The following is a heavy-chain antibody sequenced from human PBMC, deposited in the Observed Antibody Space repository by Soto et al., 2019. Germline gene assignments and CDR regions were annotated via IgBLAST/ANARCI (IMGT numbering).Heavy chain of an antibody. J-gene: IGHJ3*02. CDR3: ARHRPDMIVVADRAPASDI. V-gene: IGHV4-39*01. CDR1: GGSISSSSYY. Sequence: SETLSLTCTVSGGSISSSSYYWGWIRQPPGKGLEWIGSIYYSGSTYYNPFLKSRVTISVDTSKNQFSLKLSSVTAADTAVYYCARHRPDMIVVADRAPASDIWGQGTMVTVSS. CDR2: IYYSGST. D-gene: IGHD3-22*01.